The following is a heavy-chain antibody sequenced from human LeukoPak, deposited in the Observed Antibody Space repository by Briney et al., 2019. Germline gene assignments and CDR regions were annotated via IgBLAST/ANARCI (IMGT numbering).Heavy chain of an antibody. Sequence: GGSLRLSCAASGFTFSSYGMHWVRQAPGKGLEWVAFIRYDGGNKYYADSVKGRFTISRDNSKNTLYLQMNSLRAEDTAVYYCAKELYCSSTSCPRYRGQGTLVTVSS. J-gene: IGHJ4*02. CDR2: IRYDGGNK. V-gene: IGHV3-30*02. CDR1: GFTFSSYG. D-gene: IGHD2-2*01. CDR3: AKELYCSSTSCPRY.